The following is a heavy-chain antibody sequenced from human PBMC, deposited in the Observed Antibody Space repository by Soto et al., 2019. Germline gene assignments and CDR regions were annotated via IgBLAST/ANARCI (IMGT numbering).Heavy chain of an antibody. J-gene: IGHJ6*02. CDR3: ARTLRASRAYYYYGMDV. Sequence: GGSLRLSCAASGFTFSSYSMNWVRQAPGKGLEWVPSISSSSSYIYYADSVKGRFTISRDNAKNSLYLQMNSLRAEDTAVYYCARTLRASRAYYYYGMDVWGQGTTVTVSS. CDR2: ISSSSSYI. CDR1: GFTFSSYS. V-gene: IGHV3-21*01.